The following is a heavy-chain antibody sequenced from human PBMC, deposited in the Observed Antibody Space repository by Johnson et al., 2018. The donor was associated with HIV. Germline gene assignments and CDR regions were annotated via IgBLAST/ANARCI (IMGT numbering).Heavy chain of an antibody. Sequence: VQLVESRGGLIQPGGSLRLSCAASGFTVSSNYMSWVRQAPGKGLEWVSLIYSGGSTYYADSVKGGFTIPRDNSKNTLYLQMNSLRAEDTAGDYCAGGEMATTYHAAFDIWGQGTMVTVSS. D-gene: IGHD5-24*01. CDR2: IYSGGST. V-gene: IGHV3-53*01. CDR1: GFTVSSNY. J-gene: IGHJ3*02. CDR3: AGGEMATTYHAAFDI.